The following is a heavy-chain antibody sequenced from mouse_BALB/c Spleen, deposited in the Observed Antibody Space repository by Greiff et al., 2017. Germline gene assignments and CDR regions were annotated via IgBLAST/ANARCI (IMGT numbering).Heavy chain of an antibody. CDR3: ARVGGNVSFAY. V-gene: IGHV5-6-5*01. CDR1: GFTFSSYA. D-gene: IGHD2-1*01. Sequence: EVMLVESGGGLVKPGGSLKLSCAASGFTFSSYAMSWVRQTPEKRLEWVASISSGGSTYYPDSVKGRFTISRDNARNILYLQMSSLRSEDTAMYYCARVGGNVSFAYWGQGTLVTVSA. CDR2: ISSGGST. J-gene: IGHJ3*01.